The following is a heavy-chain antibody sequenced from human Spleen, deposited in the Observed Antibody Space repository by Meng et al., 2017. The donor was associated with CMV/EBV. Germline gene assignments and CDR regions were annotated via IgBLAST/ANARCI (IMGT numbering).Heavy chain of an antibody. V-gene: IGHV3-53*04. CDR2: IYSGGST. CDR3: ARGRKPVDYYFDY. J-gene: IGHJ4*02. CDR1: GFTVSGNY. Sequence: GESLKISCAASGFTVSGNYMSWVRQGPGKGLEWVSLIYSGGSTYYADSVKGRFTISRNNSKNTLYLQMNSLRPADTAVYYCARGRKPVDYYFDYWGQGALVTVSS. D-gene: IGHD3-9*01.